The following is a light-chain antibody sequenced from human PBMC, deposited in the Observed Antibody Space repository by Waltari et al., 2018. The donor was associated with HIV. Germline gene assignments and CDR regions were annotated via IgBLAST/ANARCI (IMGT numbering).Light chain of an antibody. CDR1: QSISSY. Sequence: EIVLTQSPATLSLSPGERATLSCRASQSISSYLAWYQQKPGQAPRLLIFDASNRATGIAARFSGSGSGTDFTLTISGLGPDDFAVYDCQHRSNRPLFGQGTRLEIK. J-gene: IGKJ5*01. CDR3: QHRSNRPL. CDR2: DAS. V-gene: IGKV3-11*01.